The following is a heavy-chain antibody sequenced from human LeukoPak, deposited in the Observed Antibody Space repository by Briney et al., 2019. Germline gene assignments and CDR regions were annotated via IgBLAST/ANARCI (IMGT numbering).Heavy chain of an antibody. J-gene: IGHJ4*02. CDR1: GGSISSYY. D-gene: IGHD2-15*01. Sequence: SETLSLTCTVSGGSISSYYWSWIRQPPGKGLEWIGYIYTSGSTNYNPSLKSRVTISVDTSKNQFSLKLSSVTAADTAVYYCARLRPVVDHYFGYWGQGTLVTVSS. CDR3: ARLRPVVDHYFGY. CDR2: IYTSGST. V-gene: IGHV4-4*09.